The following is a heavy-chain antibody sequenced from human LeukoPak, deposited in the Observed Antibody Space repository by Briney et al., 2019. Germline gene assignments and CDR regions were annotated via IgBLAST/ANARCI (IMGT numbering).Heavy chain of an antibody. CDR2: IIPILGIA. J-gene: IGHJ6*02. V-gene: IGHV1-69*04. Sequence: SSVKVSCKASGGTFSSYAISWVRQAPGQGLEWMGRIIPILGIANYAQKFQGRVTITADKSTSTAYMELSSLRSEDTAVYYCARDPLGYCTNGVCYSPYYGMDAWGQGTTVTVSS. D-gene: IGHD2-8*01. CDR1: GGTFSSYA. CDR3: ARDPLGYCTNGVCYSPYYGMDA.